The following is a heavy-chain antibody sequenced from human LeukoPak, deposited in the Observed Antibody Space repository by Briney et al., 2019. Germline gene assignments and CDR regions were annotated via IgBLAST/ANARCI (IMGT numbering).Heavy chain of an antibody. CDR1: GYTFTGYY. V-gene: IGHV1-2*02. J-gene: IGHJ6*03. CDR3: ARTEVGALYYMDV. D-gene: IGHD1-26*01. Sequence: ASVKVSCKASGYTFTGYYMHWVRQAPGQGLEWMGWITPNSGGTNYAEKFQGRVTMTRDTSISTAHIELSRLTSDDTAVYYCARTEVGALYYMDVWGKGTTVTVSS. CDR2: ITPNSGGT.